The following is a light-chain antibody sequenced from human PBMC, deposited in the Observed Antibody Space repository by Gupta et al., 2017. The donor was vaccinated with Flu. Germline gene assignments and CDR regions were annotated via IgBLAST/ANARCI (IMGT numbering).Light chain of an antibody. CDR3: MQGSRWPWA. J-gene: IGKJ1*01. CDR1: QSLVYGDGNTY. CDR2: QVS. V-gene: IGKV2-30*01. Sequence: DDVFTQSPLSLPVTLGQPASISCSASQSLVYGDGNTYLHWFQQRPGQSPRRLIYQVSHRESGVPDRFSGSGSGTDFILKISRVEAEDVGVYYCMQGSRWPWAFGQGTKVEIK.